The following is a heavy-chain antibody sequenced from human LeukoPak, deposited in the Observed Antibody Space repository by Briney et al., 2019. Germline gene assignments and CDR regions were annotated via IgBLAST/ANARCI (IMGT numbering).Heavy chain of an antibody. CDR3: ARDHRWYCSGGSCYSSAFDI. V-gene: IGHV3-30-3*01. Sequence: QPGRSLRLSCAASVFTSSSYAVHWVRQARGKGLEGVGVISYEGSNKYYADSVRGRYTISRDNSKNTLYLQMNSLRAEVTAVYYCARDHRWYCSGGSCYSSAFDIWGQGTMVTVSS. CDR2: ISYEGSNK. CDR1: VFTSSSYA. J-gene: IGHJ3*02. D-gene: IGHD2-15*01.